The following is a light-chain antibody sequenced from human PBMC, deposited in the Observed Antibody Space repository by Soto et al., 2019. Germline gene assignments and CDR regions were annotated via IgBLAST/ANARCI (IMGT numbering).Light chain of an antibody. Sequence: DIQMTQSPSTLSASVGDRVTISCRASQTIGSWLAWYQQKPGKAPKLLISDASSLESGVPSRFSGSGSGTEFTLTISSLQPDNFASYYCQHLNNYPPFTFGPGTKVDLE. V-gene: IGKV1-5*01. CDR3: QHLNNYPPFT. CDR2: DAS. CDR1: QTIGSW. J-gene: IGKJ3*01.